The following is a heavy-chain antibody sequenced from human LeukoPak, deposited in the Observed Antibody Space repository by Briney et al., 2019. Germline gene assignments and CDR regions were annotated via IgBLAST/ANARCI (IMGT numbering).Heavy chain of an antibody. Sequence: ASVKVSSKASGYTFTGYYIHWVRQAPGQELEWMGWINPNSGSTNYAQKFQGRVTMTRDASISTAYMELSRLRSDDTAMYYCARGYSGYDYGFWGQGTLVTVSS. CDR2: INPNSGST. CDR1: GYTFTGYY. D-gene: IGHD5-12*01. CDR3: ARGYSGYDYGF. V-gene: IGHV1-2*02. J-gene: IGHJ4*02.